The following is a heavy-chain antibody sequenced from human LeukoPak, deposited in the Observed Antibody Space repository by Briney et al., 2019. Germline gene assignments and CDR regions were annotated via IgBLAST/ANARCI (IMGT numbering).Heavy chain of an antibody. CDR2: ISGSGGST. V-gene: IGHV3-23*01. Sequence: GGSLRLSCAASGFTFSSYAMSWVRQAPGKGLEWVSAISGSGGSTYYADSVKGRFTISRHNSKNTLYLQMNSLRVEDTAVYYCAVPSGVVRLGVWGQGTTVTVSS. J-gene: IGHJ6*02. D-gene: IGHD3-10*01. CDR3: AVPSGVVRLGV. CDR1: GFTFSSYA.